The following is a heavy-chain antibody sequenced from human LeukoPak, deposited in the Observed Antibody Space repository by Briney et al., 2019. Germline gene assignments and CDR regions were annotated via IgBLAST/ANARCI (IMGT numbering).Heavy chain of an antibody. J-gene: IGHJ6*03. CDR2: INHSGST. D-gene: IGHD3-22*01. CDR3: ARGCSSGYYPNYYYYYMDV. Sequence: SETLSLTCAVYGGSFSGYYWSWIRQPPGKGLEWIGEINHSGSTNYNPSLKSRVTISVDTSKNQFSLKLSSVTAADTAVYYCARGCSSGYYPNYYYYYMDVWGKETTVTVSS. V-gene: IGHV4-34*01. CDR1: GGSFSGYY.